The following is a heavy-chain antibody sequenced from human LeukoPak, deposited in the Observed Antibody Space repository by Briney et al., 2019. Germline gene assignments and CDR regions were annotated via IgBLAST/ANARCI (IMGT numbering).Heavy chain of an antibody. D-gene: IGHD3-16*02. J-gene: IGHJ4*02. V-gene: IGHV1-18*01. CDR1: GYTFTSYG. Sequence: ASVKVSCKASGYTFTSYGISWVRQAPGQGLEWMGWISAYNGNTNYAQKLQGRVTMTTDTSTSTAYMELRSLRSDDTAVYYCARDPPYDYVWGSYRPQLDYWGQGTLVTVSS. CDR2: ISAYNGNT. CDR3: ARDPPYDYVWGSYRPQLDY.